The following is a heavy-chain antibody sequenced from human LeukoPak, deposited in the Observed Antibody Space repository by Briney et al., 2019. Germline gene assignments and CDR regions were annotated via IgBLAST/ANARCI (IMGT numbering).Heavy chain of an antibody. V-gene: IGHV1-2*02. D-gene: IGHD6-13*01. CDR2: INPNSGGT. CDR1: GYTLTDYY. Sequence: ASVKVSCKTSGYTLTDYYMHWVRQVPGQGLEWMGWINPNSGGTTYAQKFQGRVTMTRDTSISTAYMELSRLRSDDTAVYYCARIRTREEGMDYWGQGTLVTVSS. CDR3: ARIRTREEGMDY. J-gene: IGHJ4*02.